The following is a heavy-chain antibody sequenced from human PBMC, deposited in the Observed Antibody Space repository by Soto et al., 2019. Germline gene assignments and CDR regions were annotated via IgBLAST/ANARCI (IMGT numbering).Heavy chain of an antibody. CDR1: GFSFGTYV. Sequence: PGGSLRLSCAASGFSFGTYVMGWVRQAPGKGLEWVSDISGDGTNTYVADSVKGRFTISRDNSKNTLYLHMNSLRAEDTAVYYCAKDTAYDSRGYYGSLNYYYDNWGQGTLVTVSS. V-gene: IGHV3-23*01. CDR2: ISGDGTNT. CDR3: AKDTAYDSRGYYGSLNYYYDN. D-gene: IGHD3-22*01. J-gene: IGHJ4*02.